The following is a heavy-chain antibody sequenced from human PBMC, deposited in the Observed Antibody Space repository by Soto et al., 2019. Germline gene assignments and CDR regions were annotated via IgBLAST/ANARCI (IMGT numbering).Heavy chain of an antibody. CDR1: GGSFSGYY. J-gene: IGHJ4*02. D-gene: IGHD2-21*01. V-gene: IGHV4-34*01. CDR3: ARTSPRENIPLNYFDY. CDR2: INHSGST. Sequence: SETLSLTCAVYGGSFSGYYWSWIRQPPGKGLEWIGEINHSGSTNYNPSLKSRVTISVDTSKNQFSLKLSSVTAADTAVYYCARTSPRENIPLNYFDYWGQGTLVTVSS.